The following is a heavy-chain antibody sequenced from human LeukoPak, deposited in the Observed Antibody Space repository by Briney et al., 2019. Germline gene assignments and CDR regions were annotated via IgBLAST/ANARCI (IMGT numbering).Heavy chain of an antibody. Sequence: TASETLSLICTVSGGSISSYYWSWIRQPPGKGLEWIGYIYYSGSTNYNPSLKSRVTISVDTSKNQFSLKLSSVTAADTAVYYCARGSSGWENDAFDIWGQGTMVTVSS. J-gene: IGHJ3*02. CDR2: IYYSGST. V-gene: IGHV4-59*01. CDR1: GGSISSYY. D-gene: IGHD6-19*01. CDR3: ARGSSGWENDAFDI.